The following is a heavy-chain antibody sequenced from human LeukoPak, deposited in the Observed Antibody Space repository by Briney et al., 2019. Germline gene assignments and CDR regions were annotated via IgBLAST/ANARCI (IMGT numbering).Heavy chain of an antibody. CDR1: GFTFSSYS. D-gene: IGHD3-10*01. J-gene: IGHJ5*02. CDR3: ARDSLGITMVRGVIRWFDP. CDR2: ISSSSSTI. Sequence: GGSLRLSCAASGFTFSSYSMNWVRQAPGEGLEWVSYISSSSSTIYYADSVKGRFTISRDNAKNSLYLQMNSLRAEDTAVYYCARDSLGITMVRGVIRWFDPWGQGTLVTVSS. V-gene: IGHV3-48*04.